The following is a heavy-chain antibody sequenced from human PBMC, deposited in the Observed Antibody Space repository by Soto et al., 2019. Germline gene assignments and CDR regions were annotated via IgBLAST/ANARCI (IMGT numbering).Heavy chain of an antibody. D-gene: IGHD3-10*01. J-gene: IGHJ4*02. CDR2: ISAYNGNT. Sequence: QVQLVQSGAEVKKPGASVTVSCKASGYTFNRYGISWVRQAPGQGLEWMGWISAYNGNTNSAQNLQGRVAMTTDTSTDTAYMELRRLRSDDTAVYYCAREGYYGSGSADYWGQGTLVTVSS. CDR1: GYTFNRYG. CDR3: AREGYYGSGSADY. V-gene: IGHV1-18*01.